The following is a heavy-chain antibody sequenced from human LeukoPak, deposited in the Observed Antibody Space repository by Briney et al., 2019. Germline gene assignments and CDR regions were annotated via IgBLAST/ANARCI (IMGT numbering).Heavy chain of an antibody. CDR2: IKSKTDGGTT. CDR1: GFTFSSYW. V-gene: IGHV3-15*01. CDR3: TTVCIARNYGDFLYYFDY. Sequence: GGSLRLSCAASGFTFSSYWMSWVRQAPGKGLEWVGRIKSKTDGGTTDYAAPVKGRFTISRDDSKNTLYLQMNSLKTEDTAVYYCTTVCIARNYGDFLYYFDYWGQGTLVTVSS. D-gene: IGHD4-17*01. J-gene: IGHJ4*02.